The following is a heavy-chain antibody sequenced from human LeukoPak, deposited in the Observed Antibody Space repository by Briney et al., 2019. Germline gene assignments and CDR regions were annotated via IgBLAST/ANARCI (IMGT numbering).Heavy chain of an antibody. V-gene: IGHV1-46*01. D-gene: IGHD5-18*01. J-gene: IGHJ4*02. CDR3: ARDQRGYSYGLYY. CDR1: GYTFTSYY. CDR2: INPSGGST. Sequence: ASVKVSCKASGYTFTSYYMHWVRQAPGQGLEWMGIINPSGGSTSYAQKFQGRVTITADESTSTAYMELSSLRSEDTAVYYCARDQRGYSYGLYYWGQGTLVTVSS.